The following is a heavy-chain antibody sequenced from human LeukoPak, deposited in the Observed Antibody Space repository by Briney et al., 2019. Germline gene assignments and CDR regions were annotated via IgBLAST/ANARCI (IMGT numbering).Heavy chain of an antibody. V-gene: IGHV3-64D*09. CDR1: GFTFSIYA. J-gene: IGHJ4*02. CDR2: ISTNGGST. Sequence: GESLKISCSASGFTFSIYAMHWVRQAPGKGLEYVSVISTNGGSTYYADSVKGRFTISRDNSKNTLYLQMSSLRADDTAVYYCVKSRSGLVREKVFDYWGQGTLVTVSS. D-gene: IGHD6-19*01. CDR3: VKSRSGLVREKVFDY.